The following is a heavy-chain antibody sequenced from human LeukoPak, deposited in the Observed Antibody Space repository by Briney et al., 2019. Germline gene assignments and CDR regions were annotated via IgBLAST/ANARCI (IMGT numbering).Heavy chain of an antibody. D-gene: IGHD1-26*01. V-gene: IGHV3-23*01. J-gene: IGHJ6*03. CDR3: ARDPYSGTYSDYYYYMDV. CDR2: ISGSGSST. CDR1: GFTFSSYA. Sequence: GGSLRLSCAASGFTFSSYAMSWVRQAPGKGLEWVSGISGSGSSTYYTDSVKGRFTISRDNSKNTLYLQMNSLRAEDTAVYYCARDPYSGTYSDYYYYMDVWGKGTTVTVSS.